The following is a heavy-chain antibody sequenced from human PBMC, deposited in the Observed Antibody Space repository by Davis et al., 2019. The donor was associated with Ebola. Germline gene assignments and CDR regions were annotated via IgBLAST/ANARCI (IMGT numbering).Heavy chain of an antibody. CDR1: GFTFSSYW. J-gene: IGHJ4*02. V-gene: IGHV3-74*01. CDR3: ARIRQWLAQSRYFDY. CDR2: INSDGSST. Sequence: HTGGSLRLSCAASGFTFSSYWMHWVRQAPGKGLVWVSRINSDGSSTSYADSVKGRFTISRDNAKNSLYLHMNSLRAEDTAVYYCARIRQWLAQSRYFDYWGQGTLVTVSS. D-gene: IGHD6-19*01.